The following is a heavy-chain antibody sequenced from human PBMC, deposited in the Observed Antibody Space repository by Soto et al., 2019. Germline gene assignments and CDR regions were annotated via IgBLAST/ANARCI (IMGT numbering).Heavy chain of an antibody. V-gene: IGHV4-34*01. CDR3: ASPGIAVAGFDY. CDR2: INHSGST. J-gene: IGHJ4*02. Sequence: QVQLQQWGAGLLKPSETLSLTCAVYGGSFSGYYWSWIRQPPGKGLEWIGEINHSGSTNYNPSLKSRVTISVDTSKHQFSLKLSSVTAADTAVYYCASPGIAVAGFDYWGQGTLVTVSS. D-gene: IGHD6-19*01. CDR1: GGSFSGYY.